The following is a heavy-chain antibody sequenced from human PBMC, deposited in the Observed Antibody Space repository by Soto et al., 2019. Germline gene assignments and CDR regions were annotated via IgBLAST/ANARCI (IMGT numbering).Heavy chain of an antibody. D-gene: IGHD1-7*01. Sequence: VQLVESGGGLVQPGGSLRLSCAASRFTFSNYWMSWVRQAPGKGLEWVANIKQDGSEKYYVDSVKGRFTISRDNAKNSLYLQMNSLRAEDTAVVYCAREPNSIDYWGQGTLVTVSS. CDR2: IKQDGSEK. J-gene: IGHJ4*02. CDR1: RFTFSNYW. CDR3: AREPNSIDY. V-gene: IGHV3-7*01.